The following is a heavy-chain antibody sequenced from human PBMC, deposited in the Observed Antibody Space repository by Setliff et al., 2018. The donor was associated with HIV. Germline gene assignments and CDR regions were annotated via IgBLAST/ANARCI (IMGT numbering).Heavy chain of an antibody. CDR2: IMQEGGEG. Sequence: GGSLRLSCAASGFTFSGYEMSWVRQAPGKGLEWVANIMQEGGEGYCVDSVKGRFTISRDDAKNSLYLQMNSLRAEDTAEYYCAKELAASGLGYFDSWGRGTLVTVSS. V-gene: IGHV3-7*03. J-gene: IGHJ4*02. CDR3: AKELAASGLGYFDS. CDR1: GFTFSGYE. D-gene: IGHD3-22*01.